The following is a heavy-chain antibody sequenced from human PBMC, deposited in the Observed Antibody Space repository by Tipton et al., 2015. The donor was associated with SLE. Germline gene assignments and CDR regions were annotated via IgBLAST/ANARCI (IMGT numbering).Heavy chain of an antibody. CDR3: AKESLITHYFDY. Sequence: SLRLSCAASGFTFSSYGMHWVRQAPGKGLEWVAFIRYDGSNKYYADSVKGRFTISRDNSKNTLYLQMNSLRAEDTAVYYCAKESLITHYFDYWGQGTLVTVSS. V-gene: IGHV3-30*02. CDR1: GFTFSSYG. CDR2: IRYDGSNK. J-gene: IGHJ4*02. D-gene: IGHD3-16*01.